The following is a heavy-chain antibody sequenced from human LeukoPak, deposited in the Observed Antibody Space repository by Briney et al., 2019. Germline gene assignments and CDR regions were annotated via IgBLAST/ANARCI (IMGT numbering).Heavy chain of an antibody. D-gene: IGHD4/OR15-4a*01. J-gene: IGHJ6*03. CDR2: IVDTGDGT. CDR3: AKERGHPLPNYHMDV. Sequence: GGSLRLSCAASGFTFSSYAMSWVRQAPGKGLERVSTIVDTGDGTFYADSVRGRFTISRDSSKNTLYLQMNSLRADDTAVYYCAKERGHPLPNYHMDVWGKGTTVTVSS. V-gene: IGHV3-23*01. CDR1: GFTFSSYA.